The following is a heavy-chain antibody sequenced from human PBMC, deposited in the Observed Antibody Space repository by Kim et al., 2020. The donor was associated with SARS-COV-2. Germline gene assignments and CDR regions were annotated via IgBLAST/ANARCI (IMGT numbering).Heavy chain of an antibody. D-gene: IGHD2-15*01. J-gene: IGHJ5*02. CDR2: IYYSGST. Sequence: SETLSLTCTVSGGSISSYYWSWIRQPPGKGLEWIGYIYYSGSTKYNPSLKSRVTISVDTSKNQFSLKLRPVTAADTAVYYCTRDRLFGGWFDPWGQGALVTVSS. CDR3: TRDRLFGGWFDP. V-gene: IGHV4-59*01. CDR1: GGSISSYY.